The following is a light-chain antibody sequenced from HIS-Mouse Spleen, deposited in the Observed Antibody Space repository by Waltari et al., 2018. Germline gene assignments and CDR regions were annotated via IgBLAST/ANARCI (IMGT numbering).Light chain of an antibody. V-gene: IGLV2-14*03. CDR3: SSYTSSSTLYV. CDR1: SSDVGGYNY. Sequence: QSALTQPASVSGSPGQSITISCPGPSSDVGGYNYGSWYQQHPGKAPKLMIYDVSNRPSGVSNRFSGSKSGNTASLTISGLQAEDEADYYCSSYTSSSTLYVFGTGTKVTVL. J-gene: IGLJ1*01. CDR2: DVS.